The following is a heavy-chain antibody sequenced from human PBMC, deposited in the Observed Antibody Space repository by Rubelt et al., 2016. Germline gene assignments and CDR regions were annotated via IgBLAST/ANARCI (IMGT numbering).Heavy chain of an antibody. CDR3: TTEVWFGETGDMDV. D-gene: IGHD3-10*01. Sequence: AMRWFSQAPGEELESVGFIRRKTYGGTTEYAASVKGGFTISRDDSKSIAFLQMNSLKTEATAVYYCTTEVWFGETGDMDVWGQGTTVTVSS. CDR2: IRRKTYGGTT. V-gene: IGHV3-49*03. CDR1: A. J-gene: IGHJ6*02.